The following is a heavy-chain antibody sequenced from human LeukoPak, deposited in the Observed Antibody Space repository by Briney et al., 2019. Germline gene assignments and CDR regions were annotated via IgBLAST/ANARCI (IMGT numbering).Heavy chain of an antibody. Sequence: SETLSLTCAVYGVSFSGYYWSWIRQPPGKGLEWIGEINHSGSTNYNPSLKSRVTISVDTSKNQFSLKLSSVTAADTAVYYCARGRGEVITGFDYWGQGTLVTVSS. D-gene: IGHD1-14*01. CDR3: ARGRGEVITGFDY. CDR2: INHSGST. V-gene: IGHV4-34*01. CDR1: GVSFSGYY. J-gene: IGHJ4*02.